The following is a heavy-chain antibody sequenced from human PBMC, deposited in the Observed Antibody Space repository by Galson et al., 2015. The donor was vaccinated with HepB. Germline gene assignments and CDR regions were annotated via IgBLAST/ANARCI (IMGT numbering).Heavy chain of an antibody. V-gene: IGHV1-3*01. Sequence: SVKVSCKASGYTFTSYAMHWVRQAPGQRLEWMGWINAGNGNTKYSQKFQGRVTITRDTSASTAYMELSSLRSEDTAVYYCARDLYGDYGFDYWGQGTLVTVSS. CDR2: INAGNGNT. CDR1: GYTFTSYA. J-gene: IGHJ4*02. CDR3: ARDLYGDYGFDY. D-gene: IGHD4-17*01.